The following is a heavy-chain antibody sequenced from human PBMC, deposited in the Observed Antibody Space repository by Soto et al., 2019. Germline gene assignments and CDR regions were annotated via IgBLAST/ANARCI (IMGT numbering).Heavy chain of an antibody. CDR2: IYYSGST. CDR1: GGSISSGGYY. D-gene: IGHD2-2*01. Sequence: QVQLQESGPGLVKPSQTLSLTCTVSGGSISSGGYYWSWIRQHPGKGLEWIGYIYYSGSTYYNPSLKSRVTISVDTSKNQFSLKRSSVTAADTAVYYCARGACSSTSCYSHWGQGTLVTVSS. V-gene: IGHV4-31*03. CDR3: ARGACSSTSCYSH. J-gene: IGHJ4*02.